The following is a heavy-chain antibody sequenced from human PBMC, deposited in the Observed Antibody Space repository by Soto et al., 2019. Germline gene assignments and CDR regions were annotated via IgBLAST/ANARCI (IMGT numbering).Heavy chain of an antibody. J-gene: IGHJ3*02. CDR2: IYYSGST. D-gene: IGHD2-2*02. CDR1: GGSISSGGYY. CDR3: ASEIYLRWNAFDI. Sequence: QGQLQESGPGLVKPSQTLSHTCTVSGGSISSGGYYWSWIRQHPGKGLEWIGYIYYSGSTYYNPSLKSRVTISVDTSKNQFSLKLCSVTAADTAVYYCASEIYLRWNAFDIWGQGTMVTVSS. V-gene: IGHV4-31*03.